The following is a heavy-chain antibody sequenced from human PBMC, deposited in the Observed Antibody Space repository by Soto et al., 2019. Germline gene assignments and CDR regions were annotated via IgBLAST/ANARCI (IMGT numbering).Heavy chain of an antibody. CDR1: GGSFSSYT. Sequence: QVQLVQSGAEVKKPGSSVKVSCKASGGSFSSYTISWVRQDPGQGLEWMGRVIPVLGVANYAQKFQGRVTMTADKSTNTAYMELNSLRSDDTAVFYCAGRDSSWYPADWGQGTLVTVSS. J-gene: IGHJ4*02. CDR3: AGRDSSWYPAD. V-gene: IGHV1-69*02. D-gene: IGHD6-13*01. CDR2: VIPVLGVA.